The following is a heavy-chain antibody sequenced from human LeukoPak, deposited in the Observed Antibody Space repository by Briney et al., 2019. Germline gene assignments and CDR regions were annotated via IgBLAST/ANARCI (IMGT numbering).Heavy chain of an antibody. CDR2: IYYSGST. CDR1: GGSINSYY. Sequence: SETLSLTCTVSGGSINSYYWSWIRQPPGKGREWMGYIYYSGSTNYNPSVKSRVTISVDTSKNQFSLKLSSVTAADTAVYYCARHRGGSSSWYILDYWGQGTLVTVSS. V-gene: IGHV4-59*08. J-gene: IGHJ4*02. D-gene: IGHD6-13*01. CDR3: ARHRGGSSSWYILDY.